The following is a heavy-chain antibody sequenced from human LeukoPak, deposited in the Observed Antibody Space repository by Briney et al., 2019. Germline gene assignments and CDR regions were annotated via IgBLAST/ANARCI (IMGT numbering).Heavy chain of an antibody. Sequence: GGSLRLSCAASGFTFSSYWMHWVRQAPGKGLVWVSRINTDGSSTSYADSVKGRFTISRDNAKNTLYLQMNGLRAEDTAVHYCARATYYYGSGSYYYYYYYMDVWGKGTTVTVSS. V-gene: IGHV3-74*01. CDR1: GFTFSSYW. D-gene: IGHD3-10*01. CDR2: INTDGSST. CDR3: ARATYYYGSGSYYYYYYYMDV. J-gene: IGHJ6*03.